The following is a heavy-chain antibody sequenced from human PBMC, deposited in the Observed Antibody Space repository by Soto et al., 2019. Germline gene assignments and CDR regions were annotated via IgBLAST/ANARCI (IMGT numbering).Heavy chain of an antibody. CDR3: AIVTRCPDAFDI. CDR2: INHTGDS. J-gene: IGHJ3*02. D-gene: IGHD2-8*01. Sequence: QVHLQQWGAGLLKPSETLSLTCGVYGGSFGTSYWAWIRQSPEKGLEWIGEINHTGDSNYNPSLKMRVTISRDMAANRFSLKLTPVAAADTAVFYCAIVTRCPDAFDIWGQGTPVIVSS. CDR1: GGSFGTSY. V-gene: IGHV4-34*01.